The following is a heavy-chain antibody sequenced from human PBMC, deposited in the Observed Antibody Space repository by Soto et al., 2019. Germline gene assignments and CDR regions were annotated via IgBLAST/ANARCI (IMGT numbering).Heavy chain of an antibody. CDR2: MNPNSGNT. D-gene: IGHD3-22*01. Sequence: ASVKVSCKASGYTFTSYDISWVRQATGQGLEWMGWMNPNSGNTGYAQKFQGRVTMTRNTSISTAYMELSSLRSEDTAVYYCARVLLPYIPKHYGSATGPHVVFDYWGQGTLVTVSS. V-gene: IGHV1-8*01. CDR3: ARVLLPYIPKHYGSATGPHVVFDY. J-gene: IGHJ4*02. CDR1: GYTFTSYD.